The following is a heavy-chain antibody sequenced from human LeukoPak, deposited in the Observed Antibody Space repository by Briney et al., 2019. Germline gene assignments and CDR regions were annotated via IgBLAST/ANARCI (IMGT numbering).Heavy chain of an antibody. J-gene: IGHJ4*02. Sequence: SETLSLTCTVSGDSFTSVTDYWAWIRQPPGKGLEWIASGDYSGGTYYNPSLESRVAISADMSKNQISLKLTSVTGADTAVYYCARVSAGILWWRGSAEFDYWGQGTLVTVSS. CDR1: GDSFTSVTDY. CDR3: ARVSAGILWWRGSAEFDY. V-gene: IGHV4-39*07. CDR2: GDYSGGT. D-gene: IGHD2-21*01.